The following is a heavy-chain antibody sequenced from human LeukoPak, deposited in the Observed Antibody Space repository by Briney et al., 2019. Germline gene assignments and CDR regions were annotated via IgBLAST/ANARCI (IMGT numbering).Heavy chain of an antibody. Sequence: GGSLRLSCAASGFTFSDYYMSWIRQAPGKGLEWVSAISGSGGSTYYADSVKGRFTISRDNSKNTLYLQMNSLRAEDTAVYYCANSLEQWLGPFDPWGQGTLVTVSS. CDR1: GFTFSDYY. CDR2: ISGSGGST. V-gene: IGHV3-23*01. D-gene: IGHD6-19*01. CDR3: ANSLEQWLGPFDP. J-gene: IGHJ5*02.